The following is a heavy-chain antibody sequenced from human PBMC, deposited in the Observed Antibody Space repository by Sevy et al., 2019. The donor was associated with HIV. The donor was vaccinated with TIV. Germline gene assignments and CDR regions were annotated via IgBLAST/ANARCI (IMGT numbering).Heavy chain of an antibody. J-gene: IGHJ4*02. CDR1: GFTFSSYS. CDR3: ARDFEQWELFFDY. D-gene: IGHD1-26*01. Sequence: GGSLRLSCAASGFTFSSYSMNWVRQAPGKGLEWVSSISSSSYIYYADSVKGRFTISRDNAKNSLYLQMNSLRAEDTAVYYCARDFEQWELFFDYWGQGTLVTVSS. V-gene: IGHV3-21*01. CDR2: ISSSSYI.